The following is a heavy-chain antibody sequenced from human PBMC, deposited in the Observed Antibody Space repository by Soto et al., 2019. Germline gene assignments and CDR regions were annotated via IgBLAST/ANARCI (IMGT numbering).Heavy chain of an antibody. V-gene: IGHV3-30*18. CDR2: ISYDEIDK. Sequence: TGGSLRLSCAASGFTFSHYIYHWVRQAPGKGLEWVAAISYDEIDKKYASSVKGRFTVSRDNVKNTLSLQMNSLRPEDTAVYYCAKDSGYQLPDNYFYYGLDVWGQGTTVTVSS. J-gene: IGHJ6*02. D-gene: IGHD2-2*01. CDR3: AKDSGYQLPDNYFYYGLDV. CDR1: GFTFSHYI.